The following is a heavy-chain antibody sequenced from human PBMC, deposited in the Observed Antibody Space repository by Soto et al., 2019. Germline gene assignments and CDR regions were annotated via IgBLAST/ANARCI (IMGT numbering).Heavy chain of an antibody. J-gene: IGHJ5*02. CDR1: GYTLTELS. CDR2: FDPEDGET. Sequence: GASVKVSCKVSGYTLTELSMHWVRQAPGKGLEWMGGFDPEDGETIYAQKFQGRVTMTEDTSTDTAYMELSSLISEDTAVYYCATEFCYYGSGCSSNWFDPWGQGTLVTVSS. V-gene: IGHV1-24*01. CDR3: ATEFCYYGSGCSSNWFDP. D-gene: IGHD3-10*01.